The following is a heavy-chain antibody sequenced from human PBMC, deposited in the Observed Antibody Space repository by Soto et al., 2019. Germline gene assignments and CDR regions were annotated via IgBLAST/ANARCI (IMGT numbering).Heavy chain of an antibody. Sequence: QVQLVQSGAEVKKPGSSVKVSCKASGGTFSSYAISWVRQAPGQGLEWMGGIIPIFGTANYAKKFQGRVTITADESTSTAYMELSSLRSEDTAVYYCARVTVATLWDQYYFDYWGQGTLVTVSS. D-gene: IGHD5-12*01. CDR1: GGTFSSYA. V-gene: IGHV1-69*01. CDR3: ARVTVATLWDQYYFDY. J-gene: IGHJ4*02. CDR2: IIPIFGTA.